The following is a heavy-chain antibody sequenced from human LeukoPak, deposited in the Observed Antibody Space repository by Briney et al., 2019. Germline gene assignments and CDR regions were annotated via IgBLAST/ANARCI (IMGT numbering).Heavy chain of an antibody. J-gene: IGHJ4*02. V-gene: IGHV3-66*04. CDR1: GFTVSSNY. CDR3: ARLGIRYNWNENDY. CDR2: IYSGGST. Sequence: GGSLRLSCAASGFTVSSNYMSWVRQAPGKGLEWVSVIYSGGSTYYADSVKGRFTISRDNSKNTLYLQMNSLRAEDTAVFYCARLGIRYNWNENDYWGQGTLVTVSS. D-gene: IGHD1-20*01.